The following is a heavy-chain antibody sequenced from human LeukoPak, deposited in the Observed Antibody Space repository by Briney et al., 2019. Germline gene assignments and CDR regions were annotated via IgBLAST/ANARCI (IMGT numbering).Heavy chain of an antibody. J-gene: IGHJ4*02. CDR2: ISSSSTTI. CDR3: ARDPLLSSD. Sequence: GGSLRLSCAASGFTFSSYSMNWVRQAPGKGLEWVSYISSSSTTIYYADSVKGRFTISRDNAKNSLYLQMNSLRAEDRAVYYCARDPLLSSDWGQGTLVTVSS. V-gene: IGHV3-48*01. CDR1: GFTFSSYS.